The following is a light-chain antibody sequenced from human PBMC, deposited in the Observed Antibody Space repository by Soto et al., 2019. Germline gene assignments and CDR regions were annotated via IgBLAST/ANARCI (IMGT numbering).Light chain of an antibody. V-gene: IGLV2-14*03. CDR1: HNDIGTYDY. J-gene: IGLJ1*01. Sequence: QSVLTQPTSVSGSPGQSITISCTGNHNDIGTYDYVSWYQQHPGRAPRLLIHGVTTRPSGISDRFSASKSGLTASLTISGLQPEDEADYYCSSYRSSSSFVCGPGTKVTV. CDR3: SSYRSSSSFV. CDR2: GVT.